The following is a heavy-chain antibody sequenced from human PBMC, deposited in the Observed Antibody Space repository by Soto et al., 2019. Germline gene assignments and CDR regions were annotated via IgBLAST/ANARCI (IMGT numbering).Heavy chain of an antibody. Sequence: GALRLSCAASGFTFTRYSMNWVHRAPGKGLEWVSSISSTTNYIYYGDSMKGRFTISRHNAKNSLYLEMNSLRAEATAVYYCPRESEDLTSNFDYWGQGTLVTVSS. CDR2: ISSTTNYI. V-gene: IGHV3-21*06. CDR1: GFTFTRYS. J-gene: IGHJ4*02. CDR3: PRESEDLTSNFDY.